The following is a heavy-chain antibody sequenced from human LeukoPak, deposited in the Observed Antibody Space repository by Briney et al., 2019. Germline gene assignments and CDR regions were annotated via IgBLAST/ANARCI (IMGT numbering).Heavy chain of an antibody. CDR2: ISYDGSNE. J-gene: IGHJ4*02. V-gene: IGHV3-30*18. CDR1: GFTFSSYG. D-gene: IGHD3-22*01. Sequence: GGSLRLSCAASGFTFSSYGMHWVRQAPGKGLEWVAVISYDGSNEYYADCVKGRFTISRDNSKNTLYLQMNSLRAEDTAVYYCAKDPYYYDTGRYFDYWGQGTLVTVSS. CDR3: AKDPYYYDTGRYFDY.